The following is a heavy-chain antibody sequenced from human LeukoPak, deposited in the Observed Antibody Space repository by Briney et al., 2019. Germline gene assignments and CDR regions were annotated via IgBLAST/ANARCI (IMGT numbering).Heavy chain of an antibody. CDR3: AKALDYGILTGSAFGI. CDR1: GFTFDDYA. D-gene: IGHD3-9*01. J-gene: IGHJ3*02. V-gene: IGHV3-9*01. CDR2: ISWNSGSI. Sequence: PGGSLRLSCAASGFTFDDYAMHWVRQTPGKGLEWVSGISWNSGSIVYADSVKGRFTISRDNAKNSLYLQMNSLRAEDTALYYCAKALDYGILTGSAFGIWGQGTMVTVSS.